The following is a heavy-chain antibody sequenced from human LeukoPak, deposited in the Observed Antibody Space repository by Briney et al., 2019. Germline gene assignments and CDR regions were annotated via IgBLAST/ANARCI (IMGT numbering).Heavy chain of an antibody. CDR3: AWCQTYYYDSSGYNY. CDR1: GYSFTSYW. CDR2: IYPGDSDT. J-gene: IGHJ4*02. D-gene: IGHD3-22*01. V-gene: IGHV5-51*01. Sequence: GESLKISCKGSGYSFTSYWIGWVRQMPGKGLEWMGIIYPGDSDTRYSPSFQGQVTISADKSISTAYLQWSSLKASDTAMYYCAWCQTYYYDSSGYNYWGQGTLVTVSS.